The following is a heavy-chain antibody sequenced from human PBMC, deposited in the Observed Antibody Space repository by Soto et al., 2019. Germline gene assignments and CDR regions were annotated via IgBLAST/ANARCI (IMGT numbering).Heavy chain of an antibody. CDR3: ARERAVVGTGWFDP. CDR2: ISYRGNT. D-gene: IGHD6-19*01. CDR1: GGSIINGSYY. V-gene: IGHV4-31*03. Sequence: LSLTCTVSGGSIINGSYYWTWIRHHPRKGLERIGYISYRGNTYYNPSLKSRLTISVDTSKNQFSLTLNSMTAADTAIYYCARERAVVGTGWFDPWGQGTLVTVSS. J-gene: IGHJ5*02.